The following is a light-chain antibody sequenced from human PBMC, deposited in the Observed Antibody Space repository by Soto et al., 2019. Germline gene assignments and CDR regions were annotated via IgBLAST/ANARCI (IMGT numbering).Light chain of an antibody. J-gene: IGKJ4*01. CDR3: QQYGSSPLT. CDR2: GAS. Sequence: EIVLTQSPGTLSLSPGERATLSCRASQSVRSSYLAWYQQKPGQAPRLLIYGASSRATGIPDRFSGSGSGTDFTLNISRLEPEDFAVYYCQQYGSSPLTFGGGTKVEIK. V-gene: IGKV3-20*01. CDR1: QSVRSSY.